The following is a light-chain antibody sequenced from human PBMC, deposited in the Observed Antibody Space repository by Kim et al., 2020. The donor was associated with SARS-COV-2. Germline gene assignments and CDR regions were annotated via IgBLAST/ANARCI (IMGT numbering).Light chain of an antibody. CDR2: DVS. CDR3: SSYTSSSTYV. J-gene: IGLJ1*01. Sequence: GRSITISCTGTSSDVGGYNYVSWYQQHPGKAPKLLIYDVSNRPSGVSNHFSGSKSGSTASLTISGLQAEDEADYYCSSYTSSSTYVFGAGTKVTVL. CDR1: SSDVGGYNY. V-gene: IGLV2-14*03.